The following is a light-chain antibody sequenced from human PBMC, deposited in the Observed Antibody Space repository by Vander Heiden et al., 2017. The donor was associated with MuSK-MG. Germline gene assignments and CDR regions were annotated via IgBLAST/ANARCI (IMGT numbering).Light chain of an antibody. J-gene: IGLJ3*02. CDR2: EVT. CDR1: SSDGGSYTL. CDR3: CSYAGSSTWV. Sequence: QSALTQPASASGSPGQSITISCTGTSSDGGSYTLVSWYQQHPGKAPKLLLYEVTKRPSVVSNRFSGSKSGTTASLTISGLQAEDEADYYCCSYAGSSTWVFGGGTKLTVL. V-gene: IGLV2-23*02.